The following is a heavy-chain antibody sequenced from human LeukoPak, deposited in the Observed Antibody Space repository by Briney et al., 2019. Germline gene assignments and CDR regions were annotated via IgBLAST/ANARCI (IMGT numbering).Heavy chain of an antibody. D-gene: IGHD3-22*01. J-gene: IGHJ1*01. CDR1: GFTFGSYG. CDR2: ITPNADRT. V-gene: IGHV3-23*01. Sequence: GGSLRLSCAASGFTFGSYGMSGVRQAPGKGLGWVSFITPNADRTSYADSVEGRFTISRDNPRNTLYMQMNSLRDEDTALYYCAIMHGYYDGSGYWVQWGQGTLVTVSS. CDR3: AIMHGYYDGSGYWVQ.